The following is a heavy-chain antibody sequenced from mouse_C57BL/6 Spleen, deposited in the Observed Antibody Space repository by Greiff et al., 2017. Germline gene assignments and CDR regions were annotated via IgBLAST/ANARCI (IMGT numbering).Heavy chain of an antibody. CDR2: INPSNGGT. D-gene: IGHD3-2*02. CDR3: ARKTAQATGFAY. CDR1: GYTFTSYW. Sequence: QVQLKQPGTELVKPGASVKLSCKASGYTFTSYWMHWVKQRPGQGLEWIGNINPSNGGTNYNEKFKSKATLTVDKSSSTAYMQRSSLTSEDSAVYYCARKTAQATGFAYWGQGTLVTVSA. J-gene: IGHJ3*01. V-gene: IGHV1-53*01.